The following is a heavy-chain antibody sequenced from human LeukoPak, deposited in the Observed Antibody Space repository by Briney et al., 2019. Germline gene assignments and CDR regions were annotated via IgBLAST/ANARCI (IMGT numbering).Heavy chain of an antibody. J-gene: IGHJ5*02. CDR3: ASGTSVPAAMSSSWFDP. D-gene: IGHD2-2*01. CDR2: IYHSGTT. V-gene: IGHV4-30-2*01. CDR1: GGSISSGDYS. Sequence: PSQTLSLTCAVSGGSISSGDYSWSWIRQPPGKGLEWIGYIYHSGTTYYNPSLKSRVTISVDRSKNQFSLKLTSVTAADTAVYYCASGTSVPAAMSSSWFDPWGQGTLVTVSS.